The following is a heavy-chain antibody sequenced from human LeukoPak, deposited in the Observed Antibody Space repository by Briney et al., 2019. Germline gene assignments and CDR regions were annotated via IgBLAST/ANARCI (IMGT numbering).Heavy chain of an antibody. CDR3: ARHKAPPYYYDSSGYYHPSNWFDP. CDR2: IYHSGST. D-gene: IGHD3-22*01. J-gene: IGHJ5*02. Sequence: SETLSLTCTVSGYSIRSGYYWGWIGQPPGKGLEWIGSIYHSGSTYYNPSLKSRVTISVDTSKNQFSLKLSSVTAADTAVYYCARHKAPPYYYDSSGYYHPSNWFDPWGQGTLVTVSS. CDR1: GYSIRSGYY. V-gene: IGHV4-38-2*02.